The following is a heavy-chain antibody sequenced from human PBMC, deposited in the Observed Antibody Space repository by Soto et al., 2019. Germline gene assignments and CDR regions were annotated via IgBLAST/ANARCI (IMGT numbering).Heavy chain of an antibody. CDR3: ARDHAYSAYWAFDY. V-gene: IGHV4-59*12. Sequence: SSETLSLTCTVSGGSISSYYWSWIRQPPGKRLEWIGYIYYTGRTSYSPSLKSRLTISLDTSKNHFSLKLSSVTAADTAVYYCARDHAYSAYWAFDYWGQGALVTVSS. CDR1: GGSISSYY. CDR2: IYYTGRT. D-gene: IGHD3-16*01. J-gene: IGHJ4*02.